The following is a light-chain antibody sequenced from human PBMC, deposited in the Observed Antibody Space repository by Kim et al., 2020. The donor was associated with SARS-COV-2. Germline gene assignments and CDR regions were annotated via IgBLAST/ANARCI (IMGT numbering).Light chain of an antibody. J-gene: IGKJ1*01. CDR2: KAS. CDR3: QQYNSSTLM. Sequence: DIQMTQSPSTLSASVGDRVTITCRASQSISSWLAWYQQKPGKAPKLLIYKASSLESGVPSRFSGSGSGTEFTLTISSLQPDDFATYYCQQYNSSTLMFGQRTKMDIK. CDR1: QSISSW. V-gene: IGKV1-5*03.